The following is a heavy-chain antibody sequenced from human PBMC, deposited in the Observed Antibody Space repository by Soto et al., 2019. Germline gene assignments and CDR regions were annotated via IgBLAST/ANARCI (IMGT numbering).Heavy chain of an antibody. CDR2: IYPGDSDT. V-gene: IGHV5-51*01. D-gene: IGHD2-2*01. J-gene: IGHJ6*02. CDR1: GYSFTSYW. CDR3: ARGGGIVLVPAAMESYYYYGMDV. Sequence: PGESLKISCKGSGYSFTSYWIGWVRQMPGKGLEWMGIIYPGDSDTRYSPSFQGQVTISADKSISTAYLQWSSLKASDTAMYYCARGGGIVLVPAAMESYYYYGMDVWGQGTTVTVS.